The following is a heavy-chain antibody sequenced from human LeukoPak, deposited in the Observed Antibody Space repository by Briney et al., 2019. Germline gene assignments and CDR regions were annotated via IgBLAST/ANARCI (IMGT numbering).Heavy chain of an antibody. CDR3: ARDSSIAAAGTRLFDY. CDR1: GFTFSTYW. J-gene: IGHJ4*02. D-gene: IGHD6-13*01. V-gene: IGHV3-74*01. Sequence: PGGSLRLSCAASGFTFSTYWMHWVRQAPGKGLVWVSRINSDGSSTSYADSVKGRFTISRDNAKNTLYLQMNSLRAEDTAVYYCARDSSIAAAGTRLFDYWGQGTLVTVSS. CDR2: INSDGSST.